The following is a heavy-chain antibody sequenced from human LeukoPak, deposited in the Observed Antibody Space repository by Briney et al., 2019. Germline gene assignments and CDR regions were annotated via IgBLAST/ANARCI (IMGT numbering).Heavy chain of an antibody. V-gene: IGHV4-39*07. CDR1: GGSLSSNSYY. CDR3: TAFDI. Sequence: SETLSLTCTVSGGSLSSNSYYWGWLRQPPGKGLEWIGSIYYSGSTYYNPPLKSRVTMSVDTSKNQFSLKLKSVTAADTAVYYCTAFDIWGQGTMVTVSS. J-gene: IGHJ3*02. CDR2: IYYSGST.